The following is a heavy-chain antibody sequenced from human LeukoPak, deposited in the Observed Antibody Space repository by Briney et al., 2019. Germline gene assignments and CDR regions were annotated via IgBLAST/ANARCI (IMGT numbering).Heavy chain of an antibody. D-gene: IGHD2-2*02. V-gene: IGHV3-33*01. CDR1: GFTFSSYG. CDR2: IWYDGSNK. J-gene: IGHJ4*02. Sequence: GGSLRLSCAASGFTFSSYGMHWVRQAPGKGLEWVAVIWYDGSNKYYADSVKGRFTISRDNSKNTLYLQMNSLRAEDTAVYYCARGLRYQLLYSFDYWGQGTLVTVSS. CDR3: ARGLRYQLLYSFDY.